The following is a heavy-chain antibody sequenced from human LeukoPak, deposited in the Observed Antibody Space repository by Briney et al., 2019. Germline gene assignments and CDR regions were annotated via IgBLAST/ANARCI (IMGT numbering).Heavy chain of an antibody. CDR1: GFTVSNYY. J-gene: IGHJ4*02. Sequence: QPGGSLRLSCAASGFTVSNYYMSWVRQAPGKGLEWGSVIYSGGSTYYADSVKGRFTISKDNSKNTLYLQMNSLRAEDTAVYYCARDGPVVAAAGKAASLDYWGQGTLVTVSS. D-gene: IGHD6-13*01. V-gene: IGHV3-66*01. CDR3: ARDGPVVAAAGKAASLDY. CDR2: IYSGGST.